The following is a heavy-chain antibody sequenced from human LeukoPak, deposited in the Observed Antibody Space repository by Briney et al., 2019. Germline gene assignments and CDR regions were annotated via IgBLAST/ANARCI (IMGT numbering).Heavy chain of an antibody. CDR2: ISGSGGST. CDR1: GFTFSSYA. CDR3: AKGFTGRTIFGVVIMWDYFDY. D-gene: IGHD3-3*01. Sequence: QSGGSLRLSCAASGFTFSSYAMSWVRQAPGKGLEWVSAISGSGGSTYYADSVKGRFTISRDNSKNTLYLQMNSLRAEDTAVYYCAKGFTGRTIFGVVIMWDYFDYWGQGTLVTVSS. J-gene: IGHJ4*02. V-gene: IGHV3-23*01.